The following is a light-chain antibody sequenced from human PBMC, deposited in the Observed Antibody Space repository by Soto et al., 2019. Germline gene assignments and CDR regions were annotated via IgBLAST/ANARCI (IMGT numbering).Light chain of an antibody. J-gene: IGKJ3*01. CDR2: GAS. CDR1: QSVSSN. Sequence: EIVMTQSPATLSVSPGERATLSCRASQSVSSNLAWYQQKPGQAPRLLIYGASTRATGIPARFSGSGSGTEFTLTISSLQSEDFAVYYCQQYNNWPPVRTFGPGTKVDI. CDR3: QQYNNWPPVRT. V-gene: IGKV3-15*01.